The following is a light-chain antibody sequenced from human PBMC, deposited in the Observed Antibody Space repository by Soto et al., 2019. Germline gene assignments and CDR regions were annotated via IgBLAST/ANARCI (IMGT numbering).Light chain of an antibody. V-gene: IGLV2-8*01. Sequence: QSALTQPPSASGSPGQSVSISCTGTSGDVGEYNYVSWYQQHPGEAPKLMIYEVNKRPSGVPDRFSGSKSGNTASLTVSGLQAEDEADYYCSSYAGSNNFGVFGIGTKLTVL. CDR3: SSYAGSNNFGV. CDR2: EVN. J-gene: IGLJ1*01. CDR1: SGDVGEYNY.